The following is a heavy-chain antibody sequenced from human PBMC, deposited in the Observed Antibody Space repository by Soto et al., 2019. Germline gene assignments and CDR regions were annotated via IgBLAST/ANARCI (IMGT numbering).Heavy chain of an antibody. V-gene: IGHV4-4*07. Sequence: SETLSLTCTVSGGSITGYYWTWIRQPAGKGLEWIGRIYTSGSTNYNPSLKSRVTMSVDTSKNQFSLKLTSVTAADTAVYYCARGPGGGYCSGDKCYNFDYWGQGTLVTVSS. J-gene: IGHJ4*02. CDR1: GGSITGYY. D-gene: IGHD2-15*01. CDR3: ARGPGGGYCSGDKCYNFDY. CDR2: IYTSGST.